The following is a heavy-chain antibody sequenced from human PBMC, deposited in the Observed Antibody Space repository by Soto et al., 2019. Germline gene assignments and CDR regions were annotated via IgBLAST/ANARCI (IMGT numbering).Heavy chain of an antibody. CDR2: INPNSGGT. CDR1: GYTFTGYY. V-gene: IGHV1-2*04. Sequence: GASVKVSCKASGYTFTGYYMHWVRQAPGQGLERMGWINPNSGGTNYAQKFQGWVTMTRDTSISTAYMELSRLRSDDTAVYYCARAMAYCGGDCYSGLPLLLNYWGQGTLVTVSS. D-gene: IGHD2-21*02. J-gene: IGHJ4*02. CDR3: ARAMAYCGGDCYSGLPLLLNY.